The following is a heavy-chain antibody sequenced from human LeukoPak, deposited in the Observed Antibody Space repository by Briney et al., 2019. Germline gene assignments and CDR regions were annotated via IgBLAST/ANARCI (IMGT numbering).Heavy chain of an antibody. Sequence: GASVKVSCKASGGTFSSYAISWVRQAPGQGLEWMGGIIPIFGTANYAQKFQGRVAITADESTSTAYMELRSLRSDDTAVYYCARAPPGMAVGPGDYWGQRTLVTVSS. V-gene: IGHV1-69*13. CDR2: IIPIFGTA. J-gene: IGHJ4*02. CDR1: GGTFSSYA. CDR3: ARAPPGMAVGPGDY. D-gene: IGHD6-19*01.